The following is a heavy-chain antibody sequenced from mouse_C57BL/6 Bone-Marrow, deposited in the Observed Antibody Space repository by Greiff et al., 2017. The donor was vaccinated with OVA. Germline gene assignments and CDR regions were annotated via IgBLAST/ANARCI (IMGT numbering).Heavy chain of an antibody. Sequence: QVQLKESGAELARPGASVKLSCKASGYTFTSYGISWVKQRTGQGLEWIGEIYPRSGNTYYNEKFKGKATLTADKSSSTAYMELRSLTSEDSAVYFCARRDYGSSFYYAMDYWGQGTSVTVSS. CDR2: IYPRSGNT. CDR3: ARRDYGSSFYYAMDY. V-gene: IGHV1-81*01. J-gene: IGHJ4*01. D-gene: IGHD1-1*01. CDR1: GYTFTSYG.